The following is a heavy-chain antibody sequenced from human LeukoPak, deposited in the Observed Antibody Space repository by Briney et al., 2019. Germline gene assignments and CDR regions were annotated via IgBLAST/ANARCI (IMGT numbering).Heavy chain of an antibody. CDR2: IYSGGGT. CDR3: ARARGTDP. J-gene: IGHJ5*02. CDR1: GFTVSSNF. D-gene: IGHD3-10*01. V-gene: IGHV3-53*01. Sequence: GGSLRLSCAAFGFTVSSNFMSWVRQAPGKGLEWVSLIYSGGGTYYADSVKGRFTISRDNSKNTLYLQMNSLRAEDTAVYYCARARGTDPWGQGTLVTVSP.